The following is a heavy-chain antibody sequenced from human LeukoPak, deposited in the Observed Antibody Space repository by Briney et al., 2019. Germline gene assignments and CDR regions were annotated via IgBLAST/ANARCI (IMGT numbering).Heavy chain of an antibody. D-gene: IGHD2-15*01. Sequence: PGGSLRLSCAASGFTFSSYGMHWVRQAPGKGLEWVAFIRYDGSNKYYADSVKGRFTISRDNSKNTLYLQMNSLRAEDTAVYYCAKVSLYCSGGSCLLGNFDYWGQGTLVTVSS. J-gene: IGHJ4*02. CDR2: IRYDGSNK. CDR3: AKVSLYCSGGSCLLGNFDY. V-gene: IGHV3-30*02. CDR1: GFTFSSYG.